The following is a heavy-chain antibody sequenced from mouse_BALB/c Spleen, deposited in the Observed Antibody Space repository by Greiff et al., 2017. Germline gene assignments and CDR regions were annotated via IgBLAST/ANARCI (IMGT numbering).Heavy chain of an antibody. Sequence: EVQRVESGPSLVKPSQTLSLTCSVTGDSITSGYWNWIRKFPGNKLEYMGYISYSGSTYYNPSLKSRISITRDTSKNQYYLQLNSVTTEDTATYYCARKDYGNYDAMDYWGQGTSVTVSS. J-gene: IGHJ4*01. CDR1: GDSITSGY. CDR2: ISYSGST. D-gene: IGHD2-1*01. V-gene: IGHV3-8*02. CDR3: ARKDYGNYDAMDY.